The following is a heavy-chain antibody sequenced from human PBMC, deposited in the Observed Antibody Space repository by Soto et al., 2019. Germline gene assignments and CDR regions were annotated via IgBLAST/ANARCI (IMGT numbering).Heavy chain of an antibody. CDR2: IIPIFGTA. J-gene: IGHJ3*02. Sequence: ASVKVSCKASGGTFSSYAISWVRQAPGQGLDWMGGIIPIFGTANYAQKFQGRVTITADESTSTAYMELSSLRSEDTAVYYCARDGVGRHDAFDIWGQGTMVTGSS. CDR3: ARDGVGRHDAFDI. V-gene: IGHV1-69*13. CDR1: GGTFSSYA. D-gene: IGHD1-26*01.